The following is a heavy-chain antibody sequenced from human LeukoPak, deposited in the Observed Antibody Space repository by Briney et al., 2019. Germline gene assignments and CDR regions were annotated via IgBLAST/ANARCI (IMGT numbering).Heavy chain of an antibody. CDR2: IWYDGSNK. V-gene: IGHV3-33*03. J-gene: IGHJ5*02. Sequence: RPGGSLRLSCAASGFTFSSYGMHWVRQAPGKGLEWVAVIWYDGSNKYYADSVKGRFTISRDNAKNSLYLQMNSLRAKDTAVYYCAKSRSPAWTKWFDLWGQGTLVTVSS. D-gene: IGHD1-1*01. CDR3: AKSRSPAWTKWFDL. CDR1: GFTFSSYG.